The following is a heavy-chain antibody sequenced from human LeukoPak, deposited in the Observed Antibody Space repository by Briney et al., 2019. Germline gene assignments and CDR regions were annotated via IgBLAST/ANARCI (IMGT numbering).Heavy chain of an antibody. CDR2: IYYSGIT. V-gene: IGHV4-59*01. CDR3: ARWRCSGGSCYFGRE. Sequence: PSETLSLTCTVSGGSISSYYWSWIRQPPGKGLEWIGYIYYSGITNYNPSLKSRVTISVDTSKNRFSLKLSSVTAADTAVYYCARWRCSGGSCYFGREWGQGTLVTVSS. D-gene: IGHD2-15*01. J-gene: IGHJ4*02. CDR1: GGSISSYY.